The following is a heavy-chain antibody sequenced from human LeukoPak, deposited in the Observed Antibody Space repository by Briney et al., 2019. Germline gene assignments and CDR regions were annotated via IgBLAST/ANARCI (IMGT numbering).Heavy chain of an antibody. D-gene: IGHD3-10*02. CDR3: AELGITMIGGV. Sequence: GGSLRLSCAASGFTFSSYEMNWVRQAPGKGLEWVSYISSSGSTRYYADSVKGRFAISRDNAKNSLYLQMNSLRAEDTAVYYCAELGITMIGGVWGKGTTVTISS. V-gene: IGHV3-48*03. CDR2: ISSSGSTR. CDR1: GFTFSSYE. J-gene: IGHJ6*04.